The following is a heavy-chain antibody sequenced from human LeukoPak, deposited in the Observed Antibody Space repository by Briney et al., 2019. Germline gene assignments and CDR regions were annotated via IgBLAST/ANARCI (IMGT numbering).Heavy chain of an antibody. Sequence: PSETLSLTCAVYGGSFSGYYWSWIRQPPGKGLEWIGEINHSRSTNYNPSLKSRVTISVDTSKNQFSLKLSSVTAADTAVYYCARGLGAGRGYCSGGSCYASRKQYNWFDPWGQGTLVTVSS. CDR1: GGSFSGYY. V-gene: IGHV4-34*01. D-gene: IGHD2-15*01. CDR2: INHSRST. CDR3: ARGLGAGRGYCSGGSCYASRKQYNWFDP. J-gene: IGHJ5*02.